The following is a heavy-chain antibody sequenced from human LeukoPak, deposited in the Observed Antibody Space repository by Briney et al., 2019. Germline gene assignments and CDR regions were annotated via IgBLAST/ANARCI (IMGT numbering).Heavy chain of an antibody. CDR3: ARSPMRRDILTGPAFDI. J-gene: IGHJ3*02. CDR2: MNPNSGNT. CDR1: GYTFTSYD. V-gene: IGHV1-8*01. D-gene: IGHD3-9*01. Sequence: ASVKVSCKASGYTFTSYDINWVRQATGQGLEWMGWMNPNSGNTGYAQKFQGRVTMIRNTSISTAYMELSSLRSEDTAVYYCARSPMRRDILTGPAFDIWGQGTMVTVSS.